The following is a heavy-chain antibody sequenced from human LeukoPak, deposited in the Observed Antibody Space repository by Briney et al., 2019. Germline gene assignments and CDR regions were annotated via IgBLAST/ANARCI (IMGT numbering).Heavy chain of an antibody. D-gene: IGHD2-21*02. CDR3: AKDISSCGGDCPDAFDI. J-gene: IGHJ3*02. CDR2: NSWNSGSI. CDR1: GFTFDDYA. V-gene: IGHV3-9*01. Sequence: GGSLRLSCAASGFTFDDYAMHWVRHAPGKGLEWVSGNSWNSGSIGYADSVKGRFTISRDNAKNSLYLQMNSLRAEDTALYYCAKDISSCGGDCPDAFDIWGQGTMVTVSS.